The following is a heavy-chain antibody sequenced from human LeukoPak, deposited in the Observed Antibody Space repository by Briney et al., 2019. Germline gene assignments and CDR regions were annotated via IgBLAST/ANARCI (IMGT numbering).Heavy chain of an antibody. J-gene: IGHJ3*01. D-gene: IGHD4-17*01. V-gene: IGHV3-23*01. CDR1: GFTFISYA. CDR2: ISSGGGST. Sequence: PGGSLRLSCAASGFTFISYAMSWVRQAPGKGLEWVSAISSGGGSTYSADSVKGRFTISRDNSKNTLYLQMNSLRAEDTAVYYCAKYDYGAPDAFDFWGQGTMVTVSS. CDR3: AKYDYGAPDAFDF.